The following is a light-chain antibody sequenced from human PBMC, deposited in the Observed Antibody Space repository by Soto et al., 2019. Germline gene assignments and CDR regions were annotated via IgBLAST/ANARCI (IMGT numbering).Light chain of an antibody. CDR3: CSYAGSRVV. Sequence: QSVLTQPASVSGSPGQSITISCTGTSSDVGGYDYVSWYQQHPGKAPTLMISEVSKRPSGVSNRFSGSKSGNTASLTISGLQAEDEADYYCCSYAGSRVVFGTGTKVTVL. CDR2: EVS. V-gene: IGLV2-23*02. CDR1: SSDVGGYDY. J-gene: IGLJ1*01.